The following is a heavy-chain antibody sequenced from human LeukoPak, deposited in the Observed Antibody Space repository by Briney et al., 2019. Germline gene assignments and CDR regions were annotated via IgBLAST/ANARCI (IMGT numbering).Heavy chain of an antibody. V-gene: IGHV4-59*12. CDR1: GGSISSYY. J-gene: IGHJ6*02. CDR2: IYYSGSA. Sequence: PSETLSLTCTVSGGSISSYYWSWIRQPPGKGLEWIGYIYYSGSANYNPSLKSRVTISVDTSKNQFSLKLSSVTAADTAVYYCARGKGMATIYYYGMDVWGQGTTVTVSS. CDR3: ARGKGMATIYYYGMDV. D-gene: IGHD5-24*01.